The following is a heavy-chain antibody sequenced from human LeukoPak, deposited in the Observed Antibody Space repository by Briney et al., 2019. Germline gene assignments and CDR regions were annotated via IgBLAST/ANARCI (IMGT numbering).Heavy chain of an antibody. CDR2: ISYDGSNK. CDR1: GFTFGSYA. D-gene: IGHD3-9*01. Sequence: GRSLRLSCAASGFTFGSYAMHWVRQAPGKGLEWVAVISYDGSNKYYADSVKGRFTISRDNSKNTLYLQMNSLRAEDTAVYYCARDPSTDILTGYIPNFDYWGQGTLVTVSS. J-gene: IGHJ4*02. V-gene: IGHV3-30*04. CDR3: ARDPSTDILTGYIPNFDY.